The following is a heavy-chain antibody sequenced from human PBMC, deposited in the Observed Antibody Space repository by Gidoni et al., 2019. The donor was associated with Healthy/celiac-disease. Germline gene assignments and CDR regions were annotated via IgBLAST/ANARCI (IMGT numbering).Heavy chain of an antibody. J-gene: IGHJ3*02. CDR3: AREVLDIAAAVPAFDI. V-gene: IGHV1-8*01. D-gene: IGHD6-13*01. CDR2: MNPNSGNT. Sequence: QVQLVQSGAEVKKPGASVKVSCKASGYTFTSYDINWVRQATGQGLEWMGWMNPNSGNTGYAQKFQGRVTMTRNTSISTAYMELSSLRSEDTAVYYCAREVLDIAAAVPAFDIWGQGTMVTVSS. CDR1: GYTFTSYD.